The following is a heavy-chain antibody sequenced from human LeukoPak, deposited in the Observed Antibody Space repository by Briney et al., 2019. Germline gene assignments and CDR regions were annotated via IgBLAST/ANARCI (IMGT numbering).Heavy chain of an antibody. J-gene: IGHJ4*02. CDR3: ARGLCSSTSCHQGPFDY. Sequence: GGSLRLSCAASGFIFSSAWMTWVRQAPGKGLEWFGHIKNKTNGGTTDYAAPVKGRFIISRDDSKNTLYLQMNSLRTEDTAVYYCARGLCSSTSCHQGPFDYWGQGTLVTVSS. CDR1: GFIFSSAW. CDR2: IKNKTNGGTT. D-gene: IGHD2-2*01. V-gene: IGHV3-15*01.